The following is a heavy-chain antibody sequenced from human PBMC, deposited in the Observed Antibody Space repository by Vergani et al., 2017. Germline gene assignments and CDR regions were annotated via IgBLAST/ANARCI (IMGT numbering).Heavy chain of an antibody. CDR2: IYHSGST. CDR1: GYSISSGYY. CDR3: ARHVGSSYYYGSGSYYVGYGMDV. V-gene: IGHV4-38-2*01. Sequence: QVQLQESGPGLVKPSETLSLTCAVSGYSISSGYYWGWIRQPPGKGLEWIGSIYHSGSTYYNPSLKSRVTISVDTSKNQFSLKLSSVTAADTAVYYCARHVGSSYYYGSGSYYVGYGMDVWGQXP. J-gene: IGHJ6*02. D-gene: IGHD3-10*01.